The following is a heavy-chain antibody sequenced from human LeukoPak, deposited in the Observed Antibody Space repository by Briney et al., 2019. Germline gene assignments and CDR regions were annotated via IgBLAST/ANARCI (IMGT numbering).Heavy chain of an antibody. CDR1: GFTFSSYW. V-gene: IGHV3-7*01. CDR2: IKQDGSEK. D-gene: IGHD3-3*01. CDR3: ARDGTYYDFWSGFYWLDY. J-gene: IGHJ4*02. Sequence: GGSLRLSCAASGFTFSSYWMSWVRQAPGKGLDWVANIKQDGSEKYYVDSVKGRFTISRDNAKNSLYLQMNSLRAEDTAVYYCARDGTYYDFWSGFYWLDYWGQGTLVIVSS.